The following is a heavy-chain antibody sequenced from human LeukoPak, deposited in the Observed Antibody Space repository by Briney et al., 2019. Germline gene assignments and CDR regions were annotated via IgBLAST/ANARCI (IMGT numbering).Heavy chain of an antibody. J-gene: IGHJ4*02. V-gene: IGHV4-38-2*02. D-gene: IGHD6-19*01. Sequence: SETLSLTCTVSGGSISGYYWSWIRQPPGKGLEWIGSIYHSGSTYYNPSLKSRVTISVDTSKNQFSLKLSSVTAADTAVYYCARDKSGVAVAGNDYWGQGTLVTVSS. CDR1: GGSISGYY. CDR2: IYHSGST. CDR3: ARDKSGVAVAGNDY.